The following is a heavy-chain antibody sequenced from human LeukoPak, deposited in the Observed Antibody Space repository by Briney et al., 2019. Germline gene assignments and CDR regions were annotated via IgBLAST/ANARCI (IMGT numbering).Heavy chain of an antibody. CDR2: IYYSGST. CDR1: GGSISSSSYY. Sequence: SETLSLTCTVSGGSISSSSYYWGWIRQPPGKGLEWIGSIYYSGSTYYNPSLKSRVTISVDTSKNQFSLELSSVTAADTAVYYCARDGKVVAAGIDYWGQGTLVTVSS. CDR3: ARDGKVVAAGIDY. V-gene: IGHV4-39*07. J-gene: IGHJ4*02. D-gene: IGHD2-15*01.